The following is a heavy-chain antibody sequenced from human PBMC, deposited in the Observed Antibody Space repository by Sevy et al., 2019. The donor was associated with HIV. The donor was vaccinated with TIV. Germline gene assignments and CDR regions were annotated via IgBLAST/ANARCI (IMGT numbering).Heavy chain of an antibody. CDR1: GFTFSSYG. J-gene: IGHJ4*02. CDR2: SWYDGSNK. Sequence: GGSLRLSCAASGFTFSSYGMHWVRQAPGKGLEWVADSWYDGSNKYYADSVKGRFTISRDNSKNTLYLQMNSLRAEDTAVYYCARATYYYDSSGYYALDYWGQGTLVTVSS. V-gene: IGHV3-33*01. CDR3: ARATYYYDSSGYYALDY. D-gene: IGHD3-22*01.